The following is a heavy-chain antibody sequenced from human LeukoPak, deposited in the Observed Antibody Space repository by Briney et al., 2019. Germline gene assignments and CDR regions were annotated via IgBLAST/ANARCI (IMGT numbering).Heavy chain of an antibody. CDR1: VYTFTDFY. CDR3: ARGWXSXWYXDLPVGPYYFDY. V-gene: IGHV1-2*02. CDR2: INPNSGGT. Sequence: ASVTVSCKASVYTFTDFYLHWVRQAPGQGGAWVGWINPNSGGTNYAQKFQGRVTMTRDTSIRKAEMEQRRRRKGDTAVYYCARGWXSXWYXDLPVGPYYFDYWGQGTLVTVSS. D-gene: IGHD6-13*01. J-gene: IGHJ4*02.